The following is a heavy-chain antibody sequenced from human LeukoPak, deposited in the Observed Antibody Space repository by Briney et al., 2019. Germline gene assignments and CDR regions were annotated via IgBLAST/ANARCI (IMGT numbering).Heavy chain of an antibody. J-gene: IGHJ4*02. Sequence: PGRSLRLSCAASGFTFDDYAMHWVRQAPGKGLEWVSGISWNSGSIVYADSVKGRFTISRDNAKNSLYLQMNSLRAEDMALYYCAKARNSIVVVTALDYWGQGTLVTVSS. CDR1: GFTFDDYA. CDR3: AKARNSIVVVTALDY. D-gene: IGHD2-21*02. CDR2: ISWNSGSI. V-gene: IGHV3-9*03.